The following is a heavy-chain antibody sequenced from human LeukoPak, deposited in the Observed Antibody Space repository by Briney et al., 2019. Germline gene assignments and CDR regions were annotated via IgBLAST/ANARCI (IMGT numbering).Heavy chain of an antibody. CDR1: GFTFRSYW. J-gene: IGHJ4*02. CDR3: ARDHNYGSDY. V-gene: IGHV3-7*03. CDR2: IKEDGREK. D-gene: IGHD5-18*01. Sequence: GGSLRLSCAASGFTFRSYWMSWVRQAPGKGLEWVANIKEDGREKYYVDSVKGRFTISRDSAKNSLYLQMNSLRVEDTAVYYCARDHNYGSDYWGQGTLVTVSS.